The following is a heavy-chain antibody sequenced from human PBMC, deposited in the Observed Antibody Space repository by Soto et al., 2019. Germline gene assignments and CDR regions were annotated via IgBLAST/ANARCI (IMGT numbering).Heavy chain of an antibody. CDR1: GFSVSTYT. CDR3: GRGGADWSLERREYDY. Sequence: EVQLVASGGGLVKPGESLRSSCEASGFSVSTYTMDWVRQAPGKGLEWVSSVSSSSSYIFYADLVKGRFTISRYNAGNSLFRQMRSLGVEDTSVYICGRGGADWSLERREYDYWGQGTLVTVSS. D-gene: IGHD3-9*01. V-gene: IGHV3-21*01. J-gene: IGHJ4*02. CDR2: VSSSSSYI.